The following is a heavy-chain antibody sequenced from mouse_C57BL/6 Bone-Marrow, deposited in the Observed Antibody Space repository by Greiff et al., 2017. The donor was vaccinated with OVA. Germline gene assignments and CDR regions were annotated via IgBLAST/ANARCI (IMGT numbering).Heavy chain of an antibody. Sequence: EVMLVESGPELVKPGASVKISCKASGYTFTDYYMNWVKQSPGKGLEWIGDINPNNGGTSYNQQFKGKATLTVDKSSSTAYMELRSLTSEDSAVYNCARVRSSPFAYWGQGTLVTVSA. J-gene: IGHJ3*01. CDR3: ARVRSSPFAY. D-gene: IGHD1-1*01. CDR2: INPNNGGT. V-gene: IGHV1-26*01. CDR1: GYTFTDYY.